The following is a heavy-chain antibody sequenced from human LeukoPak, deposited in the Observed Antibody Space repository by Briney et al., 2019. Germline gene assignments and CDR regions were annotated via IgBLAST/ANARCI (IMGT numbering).Heavy chain of an antibody. CDR2: IYYSGST. CDR3: ASTTWSAFDI. Sequence: SETLPLTCTVSGGSISSYYWSWIRQPPGKGLEWIGYIYYSGSTNYNPSLKSRVTISVDTSKNQFSLKLSSVTAADTAVYYCASTTWSAFDIWGQGTMVTVSS. D-gene: IGHD1-26*01. CDR1: GGSISSYY. V-gene: IGHV4-59*01. J-gene: IGHJ3*02.